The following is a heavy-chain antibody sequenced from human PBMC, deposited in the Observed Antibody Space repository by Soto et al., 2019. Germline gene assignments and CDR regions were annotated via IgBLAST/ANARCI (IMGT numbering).Heavy chain of an antibody. CDR3: ARVLVAACPALFSHYYYGMDV. Sequence: SETLSLTCAVSGGSISSSNWWSWVRQPPGKGLEWIGEIYHSGSTNYNPSLKSRVTISVDKSKNQFSLKLSSVTAADTAVYYCARVLVAACPALFSHYYYGMDVWGQGTTVTVSS. D-gene: IGHD6-6*01. CDR1: GGSISSSNW. CDR2: IYHSGST. V-gene: IGHV4-4*02. J-gene: IGHJ6*02.